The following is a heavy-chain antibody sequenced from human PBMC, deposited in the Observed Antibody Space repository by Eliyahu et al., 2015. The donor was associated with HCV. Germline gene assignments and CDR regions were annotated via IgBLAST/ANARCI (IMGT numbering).Heavy chain of an antibody. D-gene: IGHD2-21*02. V-gene: IGHV5-51*01. CDR3: ARLDCGGDCYSGFDY. CDR2: XXPGDSDT. CDR1: GXSFTXYW. J-gene: IGHJ4*02. Sequence: EVQLVQSGAEVKKPGESLKISCKGSGXSFTXYWIGWVRQMPGKGLXWMGIXXPGDSDTXYSPSFQGQVTISADKSINTAYLQWSSLKASDTAMYYCARLDCGGDCYSGFDYWGQGTLVTVSS.